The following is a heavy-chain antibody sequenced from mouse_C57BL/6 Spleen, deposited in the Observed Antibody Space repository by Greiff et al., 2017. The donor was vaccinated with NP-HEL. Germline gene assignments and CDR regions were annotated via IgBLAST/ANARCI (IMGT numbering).Heavy chain of an antibody. J-gene: IGHJ2*01. CDR2: IDPSDSYT. CDR3: ARYGYYPYFDY. V-gene: IGHV1-59*01. CDR1: GYTFTSYW. D-gene: IGHD2-3*01. Sequence: QVQLQQPGAELVRPGTSVKLSCKASGYTFTSYWMHWVKQRPGQGLEWIGVIDPSDSYTNYNQKFKGKATLTVDTSSSTAYMQLSSLTSEDSAFYYCARYGYYPYFDYWGQGTTLTVSS.